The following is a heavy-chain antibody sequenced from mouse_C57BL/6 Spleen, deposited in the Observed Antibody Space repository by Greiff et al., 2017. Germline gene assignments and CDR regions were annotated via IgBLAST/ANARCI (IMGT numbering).Heavy chain of an antibody. CDR2: ISYDGSN. D-gene: IGHD1-1*01. Sequence: VQLQQSGPGLVKPSQSLSLTCSVTGYSITSGYYWNWIRQFPGNKLEWMGYISYDGSNNYNPSLKNRISITRDTSKNQFFLKLNSVTTEDTATYDCARDYYYGSSFSFDYWGQGTTLTVSS. CDR1: GYSITSGYY. CDR3: ARDYYYGSSFSFDY. V-gene: IGHV3-6*01. J-gene: IGHJ2*01.